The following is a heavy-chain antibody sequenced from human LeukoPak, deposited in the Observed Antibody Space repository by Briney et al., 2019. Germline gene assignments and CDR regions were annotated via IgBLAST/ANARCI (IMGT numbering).Heavy chain of an antibody. J-gene: IGHJ4*02. CDR1: GFTFSSYA. Sequence: GGSLRLSCAAPGFTFSSYAMHWVRQAPGKGLEWVAVISYDGSNKYYADSVKGRFTISRDNSKNTLYLQMNSLRAEDTAVYYCAKVPVPTYYYDSSGYSPVYWGQGTLVTVSS. CDR3: AKVPVPTYYYDSSGYSPVY. CDR2: ISYDGSNK. V-gene: IGHV3-30-3*02. D-gene: IGHD3-22*01.